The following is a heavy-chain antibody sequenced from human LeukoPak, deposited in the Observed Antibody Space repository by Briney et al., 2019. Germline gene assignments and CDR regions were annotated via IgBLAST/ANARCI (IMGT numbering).Heavy chain of an antibody. CDR1: GYTFTSYY. CDR3: AREGDGSGSYYEYYFDY. J-gene: IGHJ4*02. CDR2: INPSGGST. Sequence: ASVKVSCKASGYTFTSYYMHWVRQAPGQGLEWMGIINPSGGSTSSAQKLQGRVTMTRDTSTSTVYMELSSLRSEDTAVYYCAREGDGSGSYYEYYFDYWGQGTLVTVSS. D-gene: IGHD3-10*01. V-gene: IGHV1-46*01.